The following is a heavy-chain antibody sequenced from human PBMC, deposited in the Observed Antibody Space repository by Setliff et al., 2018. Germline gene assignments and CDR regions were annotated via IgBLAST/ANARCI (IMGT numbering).Heavy chain of an antibody. V-gene: IGHV4-61*02. CDR3: ARGFDVGAPRTDSFDI. CDR2: LHTSGTT. J-gene: IGHJ3*02. CDR1: GGSITSGSYY. D-gene: IGHD1-26*01. Sequence: SETLSLTCAVSGGSITSGSYYWSWIRQPAGEGLEWIGRLHTSGTTDYNPSLKGRVTISADTSTNHFSLKLTSVTAADTAVYYCARGFDVGAPRTDSFDIWGQGTAVTVSS.